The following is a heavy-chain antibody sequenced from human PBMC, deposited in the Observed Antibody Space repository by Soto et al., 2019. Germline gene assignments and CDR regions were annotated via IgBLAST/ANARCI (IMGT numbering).Heavy chain of an antibody. V-gene: IGHV1-46*01. J-gene: IGHJ6*02. Sequence: ASVKVSCKASGYTFTSYYMHWVRQAPGQGLEWMGIINPSGGSTSYAQKFQGRVTMTRDTSTSTVYMELSSLRSEDTAVYHCARGPDARAYYYYYGMDVWGQGTTVTVSS. CDR3: ARGPDARAYYYYYGMDV. CDR2: INPSGGST. CDR1: GYTFTSYY.